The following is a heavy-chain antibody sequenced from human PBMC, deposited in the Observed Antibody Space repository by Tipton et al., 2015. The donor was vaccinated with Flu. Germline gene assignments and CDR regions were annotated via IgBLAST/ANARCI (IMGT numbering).Heavy chain of an antibody. V-gene: IGHV4-59*01. D-gene: IGHD2/OR15-2a*01. CDR3: ARDLGRPHSTRGNYYYGMDV. Sequence: LRLSCTVSGGSINRYYWSWIRQPPGKGLEWMGNIYYSGSTNYNPSLKSRVTISVDTSKNQFSLKLSSVTAADTAVYYCARDLGRPHSTRGNYYYGMDVWGQGTTFTVSS. CDR1: GGSINRYY. CDR2: IYYSGST. J-gene: IGHJ6*02.